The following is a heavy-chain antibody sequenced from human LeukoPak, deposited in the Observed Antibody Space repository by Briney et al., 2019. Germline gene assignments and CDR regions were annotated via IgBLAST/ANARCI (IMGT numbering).Heavy chain of an antibody. J-gene: IGHJ3*02. CDR2: ISAYNGNT. CDR1: GYTFTSYG. CDR3: ARDVVSVYYGSGSYYNGAFDI. V-gene: IGHV1-18*01. D-gene: IGHD3-10*01. Sequence: ASVKVSCKASGYTFTSYGISWVRQAPGQGLEWMGWISAYNGNTNYAQKLQGRVTMTTDTSTSTAYMELRSLRSDDTAVYYCARDVVSVYYGSGSYYNGAFDIWGQGTMVTVSS.